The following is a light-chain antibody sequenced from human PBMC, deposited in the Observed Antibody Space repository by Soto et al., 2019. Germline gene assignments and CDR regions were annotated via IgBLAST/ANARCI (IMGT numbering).Light chain of an antibody. Sequence: IQVTQTPSTRSSSVGYRVTRTCLASQSISNSLAWYQQKPGKAPKLLIYRASALQSGVPSRFSGSGSGTEFTLTIDSLQPDDFATFYCQQYSTYPLTFGGGTKVDI. CDR1: QSISNS. CDR2: RAS. CDR3: QQYSTYPLT. J-gene: IGKJ4*01. V-gene: IGKV1-5*03.